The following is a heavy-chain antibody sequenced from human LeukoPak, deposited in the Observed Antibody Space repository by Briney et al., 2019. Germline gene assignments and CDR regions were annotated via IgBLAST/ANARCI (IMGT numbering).Heavy chain of an antibody. V-gene: IGHV1-58*01. Sequence: ASVKVSCKASGFTFTSSAVQWVRQARGQRLEWIGWIVVGNGNTNYAQKFQERVAITRDMSTSTAYMELSSLRSEDTAAYYCAAAQSSRDFWSGYSLRWDVFDIWGQGTMLTVSS. CDR2: IVVGNGNT. CDR1: GFTFTSSA. J-gene: IGHJ3*02. D-gene: IGHD3-3*01. CDR3: AAAQSSRDFWSGYSLRWDVFDI.